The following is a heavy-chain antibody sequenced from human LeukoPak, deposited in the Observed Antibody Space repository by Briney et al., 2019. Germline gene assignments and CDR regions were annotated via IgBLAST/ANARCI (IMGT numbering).Heavy chain of an antibody. J-gene: IGHJ4*02. Sequence: GGSLRLSCAASGFTFSSYAMSWVRQTPGKGLEWVSGISWNSGSIGYADSVKGRFTISRDNAKNSLYLQMNSLRAEDTALYYCAKDIDYDILTGPTTNWGQGTLVTVSS. D-gene: IGHD3-9*01. V-gene: IGHV3-9*01. CDR3: AKDIDYDILTGPTTN. CDR2: ISWNSGSI. CDR1: GFTFSSYA.